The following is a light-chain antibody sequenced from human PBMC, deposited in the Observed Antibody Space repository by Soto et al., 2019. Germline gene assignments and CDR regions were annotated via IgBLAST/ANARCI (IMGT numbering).Light chain of an antibody. CDR1: QTVSSK. Sequence: IVWPQSPAPLSSSPGERATLSWGASQTVSSKLAWYQHKPGQAPRLLIYDTSNRATGIPARFSGSGSGTDFTLTSSSLEPEDFAVYYCQQRSNWPRTFGQGTKVDIK. J-gene: IGKJ1*01. CDR3: QQRSNWPRT. V-gene: IGKV3-11*01. CDR2: DTS.